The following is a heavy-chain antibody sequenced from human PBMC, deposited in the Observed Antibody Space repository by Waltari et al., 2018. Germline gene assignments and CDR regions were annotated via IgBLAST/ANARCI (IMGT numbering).Heavy chain of an antibody. CDR3: ARDVDDFWSGYSNWFDP. CDR1: GGSISSYY. D-gene: IGHD3-3*01. J-gene: IGHJ5*02. Sequence: QVQLQESGPGLVKPSETLSLTCTVSGGSISSYYWSWIRQPAGKGLEWIGRIYTSGSTNYNPSLKSRVTMSVDTSKNQFSLKLSSVTAADTAVYYCARDVDDFWSGYSNWFDPWGQGTLVTVSS. CDR2: IYTSGST. V-gene: IGHV4-4*07.